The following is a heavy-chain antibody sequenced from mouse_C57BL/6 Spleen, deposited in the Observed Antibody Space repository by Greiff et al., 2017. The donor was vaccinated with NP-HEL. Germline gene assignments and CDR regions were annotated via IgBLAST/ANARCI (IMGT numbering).Heavy chain of an antibody. D-gene: IGHD2-1*01. CDR2: IHPNSGST. J-gene: IGHJ1*03. Sequence: VQLQQSGAELVKPGASVKLSCKASGYTFTSYWMHWVKQRPGHGLEWIGMIHPNSGSTNYNEKFKSKATLTVDKSSSTAYMQLSSLTSEDSAVYYCARDYGNYWYFDVWGTGTTVTVSS. CDR3: ARDYGNYWYFDV. V-gene: IGHV1-64*01. CDR1: GYTFTSYW.